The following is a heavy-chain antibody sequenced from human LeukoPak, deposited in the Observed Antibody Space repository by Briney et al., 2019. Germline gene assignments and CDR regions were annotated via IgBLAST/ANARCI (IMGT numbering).Heavy chain of an antibody. CDR1: GSTVSTDY. J-gene: IGHJ4*02. CDR3: ARTPSGSGNFFDY. V-gene: IGHV3-66*01. CDR2: LYSAGTT. Sequence: GGSLRLSCAVSGSTVSTDYMSWVRQAPGKGLEWVSILYSAGTTYYADSVKGRFTISRDNSRNILYLQMSSLRAEDTAIYYCARTPSGSGNFFDYWGQGAPVTVSS. D-gene: IGHD3-10*01.